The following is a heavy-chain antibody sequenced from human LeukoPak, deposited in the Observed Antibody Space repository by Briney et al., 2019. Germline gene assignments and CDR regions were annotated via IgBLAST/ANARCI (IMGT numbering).Heavy chain of an antibody. Sequence: ASVKVSCKASGYTFTGYYMHWVRQAPGRGLEWMGWINPNSGGTNYAQKFQGRVTMTRDTSISTAYMELSRLRSDDTAMYYCARLKAYNSKAFDIWGQGTVVTVSS. CDR3: ARLKAYNSKAFDI. D-gene: IGHD1-20*01. V-gene: IGHV1-2*02. CDR2: INPNSGGT. CDR1: GYTFTGYY. J-gene: IGHJ3*02.